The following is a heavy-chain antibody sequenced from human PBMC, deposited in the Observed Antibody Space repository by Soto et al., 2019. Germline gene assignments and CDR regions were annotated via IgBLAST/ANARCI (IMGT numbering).Heavy chain of an antibody. CDR2: MNPNSGNT. CDR1: GYTFTSYD. V-gene: IGHV1-8*01. J-gene: IGHJ6*03. D-gene: IGHD2-2*01. CDR3: ARGFPDIVVVPAAMFEYSSSNPKPYYYYYYYMDV. Sequence: ASVKVSCKASGYTFTSYDINWVRQATGQGLEWMGWMNPNSGNTGYAQKFQGRVTMTRNTSISTAYMELSSLGSEDTAVYYCARGFPDIVVVPAAMFEYSSSNPKPYYYYYYYMDVWGKGTTVTVSS.